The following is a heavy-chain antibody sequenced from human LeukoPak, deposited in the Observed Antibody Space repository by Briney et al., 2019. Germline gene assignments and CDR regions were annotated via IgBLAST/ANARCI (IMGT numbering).Heavy chain of an antibody. CDR1: GFTFSSYS. J-gene: IGHJ4*02. CDR3: ARDYAVTTVTTFDY. V-gene: IGHV3-21*01. D-gene: IGHD4-17*01. Sequence: PGGSLRLSCAASGFTFSSYSMNWVRQAPGKGLEWVSSISSSSYIYYADSVKGRFTISRDNAKNSLYLQMNSLRAEDTAVYYCARDYAVTTVTTFDYWGQGTLVTVS. CDR2: ISSSSYI.